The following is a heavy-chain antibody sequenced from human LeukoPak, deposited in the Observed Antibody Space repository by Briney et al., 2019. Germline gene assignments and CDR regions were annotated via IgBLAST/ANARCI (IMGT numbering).Heavy chain of an antibody. CDR3: LRDGYNGG. J-gene: IGHJ4*02. CDR2: IIPIFGTA. CDR1: GGTFSSYA. D-gene: IGHD5-24*01. V-gene: IGHV1-69*05. Sequence: ASVKVSCKASGGTFSSYAISWVRQAPGQGLEWMGGIIPIFGTANYAQKFQGRVTITTDESTSTAYMELSSLRSEDTAVYFCLRDGYNGGWGQGTLVTVSS.